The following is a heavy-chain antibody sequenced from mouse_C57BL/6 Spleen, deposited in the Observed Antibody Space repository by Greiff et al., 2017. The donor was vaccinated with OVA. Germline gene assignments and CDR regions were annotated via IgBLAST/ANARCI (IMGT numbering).Heavy chain of an antibody. CDR2: IDPSDSET. CDR1: GYTFTSYW. V-gene: IGHV1-52*01. Sequence: VQLQQPGAELVRPGSSVKLSCKASGYTFTSYWMHWVKQRPIQGLEWIGNIDPSDSETHYNQKFKDKATLTVDKSSSTAYMRRSSLTSEDSAVYYCARSGVSGYFDYWGQGTTLTVSS. CDR3: ARSGVSGYFDY. J-gene: IGHJ2*01.